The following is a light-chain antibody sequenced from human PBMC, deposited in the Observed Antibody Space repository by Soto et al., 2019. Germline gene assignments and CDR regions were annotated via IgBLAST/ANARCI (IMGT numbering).Light chain of an antibody. CDR3: AAWDDSLDAWV. Sequence: QSVLTQPPSASGTPGQRVTISCSGSSSKIGSNTVNWYQQLPGTAPKLLIFIDNQRPSGVPDRFSGSRSGTSASLAISGLQSEDEAEYYCAAWDDSLDAWVFGGGTKLTVL. CDR2: IDN. V-gene: IGLV1-44*01. CDR1: SSKIGSNT. J-gene: IGLJ3*02.